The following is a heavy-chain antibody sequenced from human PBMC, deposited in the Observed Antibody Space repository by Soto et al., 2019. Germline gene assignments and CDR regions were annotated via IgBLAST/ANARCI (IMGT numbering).Heavy chain of an antibody. V-gene: IGHV1-2*02. CDR1: GYTFAGYY. J-gene: IGHJ3*01. CDR3: ARGEYGSSPQGGHAFDF. Sequence: GASVKVSCKASGYTFAGYYMHWVRQAPGQGLEWMGWINPNSGGTNYAQKFQGRVTMTRDTSISTVYMELSRLRFDDTAVYYCARGEYGSSPQGGHAFDFWGQGTVVTVSS. CDR2: INPNSGGT. D-gene: IGHD6-13*01.